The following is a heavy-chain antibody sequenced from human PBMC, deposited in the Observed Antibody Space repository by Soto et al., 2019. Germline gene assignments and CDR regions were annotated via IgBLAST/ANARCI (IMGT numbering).Heavy chain of an antibody. Sequence: SETLSLTCTVSGGSISSSSYYWGWIRQPPGKGLEWIGSIYYSGSTYYNPSLKSRVPISVDTSKNQFSLKLSSVTAADTAVFYCARFVYGDYISDNWFDPWGQGTLVTVS. CDR2: IYYSGST. V-gene: IGHV4-39*01. D-gene: IGHD4-17*01. CDR1: GGSISSSSYY. J-gene: IGHJ5*02. CDR3: ARFVYGDYISDNWFDP.